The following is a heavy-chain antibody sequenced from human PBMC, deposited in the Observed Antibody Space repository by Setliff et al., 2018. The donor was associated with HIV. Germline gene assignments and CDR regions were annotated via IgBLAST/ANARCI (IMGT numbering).Heavy chain of an antibody. V-gene: IGHV3-48*01. CDR1: GFTFSSYS. CDR2: IGSSITTV. J-gene: IGHJ4*02. D-gene: IGHD3-10*01. CDR3: AKDKGQKYADY. Sequence: PGGSLRLSCAASGFTFSSYSMNWVRQAPGKGLEWVSYIGSSITTVLYADSVKGRFTTSRDNAKHSLYLQMNSLRAEDTAVYYCAKDKGQKYADYWGQGTMVTVSS.